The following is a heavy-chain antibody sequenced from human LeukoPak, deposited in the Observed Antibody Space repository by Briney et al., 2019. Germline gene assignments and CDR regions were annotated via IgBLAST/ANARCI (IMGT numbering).Heavy chain of an antibody. Sequence: ETLSLTCTVSGGSISSYYWSWIRQPPGKGLEWIGYIYYSGSTNYNPSLKSRVTVSVDTSKNQFSLKLSSVTAADTAVYFCARSGFNYGGFRDWFDLWGQGTLVTVSS. CDR3: ARSGFNYGGFRDWFDL. CDR1: GGSISSYY. CDR2: IYYSGST. D-gene: IGHD4-23*01. V-gene: IGHV4-59*01. J-gene: IGHJ5*02.